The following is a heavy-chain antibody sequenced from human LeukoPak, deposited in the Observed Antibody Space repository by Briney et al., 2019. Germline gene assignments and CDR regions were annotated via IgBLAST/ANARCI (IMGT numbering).Heavy chain of an antibody. V-gene: IGHV3-53*01. D-gene: IGHD2-21*02. CDR1: GFTVSNNY. J-gene: IGHJ3*02. CDR2: TYSDSST. Sequence: GGSLRLSCAASGFTVSNNYMSWVRQAPGKGLEWVSITYSDSSTNYADSANGRFTISRDTSQNTLSLQMNSLRAEDTAVYYCVRKNRDFNAAFDIWGQGTVVTVSS. CDR3: VRKNRDFNAAFDI.